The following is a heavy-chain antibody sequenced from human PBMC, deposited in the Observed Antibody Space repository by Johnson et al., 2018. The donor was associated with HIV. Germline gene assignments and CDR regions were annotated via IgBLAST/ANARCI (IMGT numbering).Heavy chain of an antibody. CDR1: GFTFSSYA. Sequence: VQLVESGGGLVQPGGSLRLSCAASGFTFSSYAMSWVRQAPGTGLEWVSAIRGSGHSTYYADSVKGRFPISRDNSKNSLYLQMNSLTTEDTAVYYCTRAGTAKGELLRAFDIWGQGTMVTVSS. V-gene: IGHV3-23*04. J-gene: IGHJ3*02. CDR3: TRAGTAKGELLRAFDI. D-gene: IGHD1-26*01. CDR2: IRGSGHST.